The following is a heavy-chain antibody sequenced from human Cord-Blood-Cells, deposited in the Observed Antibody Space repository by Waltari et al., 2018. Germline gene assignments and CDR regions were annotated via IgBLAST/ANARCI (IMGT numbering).Heavy chain of an antibody. CDR3: ARDKLTYSSGWYYYYYGMDV. J-gene: IGHJ6*02. V-gene: IGHV4-38-2*02. CDR1: GYSISSGYY. Sequence: QVQLQESGPGLVKPSETLSLTCAVSGYSISSGYYWGWIRQPPGKGLEGIGSFHHSGSTYYNPSLKSRVTISVDTSKNQFSLKLSSVTAADTAVYYCARDKLTYSSGWYYYYYGMDVWGQGTTVTVSS. D-gene: IGHD6-19*01. CDR2: FHHSGST.